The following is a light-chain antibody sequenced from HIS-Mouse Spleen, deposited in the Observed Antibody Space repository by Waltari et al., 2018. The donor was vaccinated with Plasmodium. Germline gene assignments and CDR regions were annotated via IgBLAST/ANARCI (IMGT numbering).Light chain of an antibody. V-gene: IGKV1-6*01. CDR1: QGIRND. CDR2: AAS. J-gene: IGKJ2*01. Sequence: AIQMTQSPSSQSASVGDRVTITCRARQGIRNDLGWYQQKPGKAPKLLISAASSLQSGVPSRFSGSGSGTDFTLTISSLQPEDFATYYCLQDYNYPYTFGQGTKLEIK. CDR3: LQDYNYPYT.